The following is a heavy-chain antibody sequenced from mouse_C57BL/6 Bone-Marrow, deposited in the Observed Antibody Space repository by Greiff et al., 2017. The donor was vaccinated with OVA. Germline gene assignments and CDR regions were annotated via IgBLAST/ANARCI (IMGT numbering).Heavy chain of an antibody. D-gene: IGHD1-1*01. Sequence: VQLQQPGAELVKPGASVKLSCKASGYTFTSYWMQWVKQRPGQGLEWIGEIDPSDSYTNYNQKFKGKATLTVDTSSSTAYMQLSSLTSEDSAVYYCARTNYCGSSHWYFDVWGTGTTVTVSS. CDR3: ARTNYCGSSHWYFDV. CDR2: IDPSDSYT. V-gene: IGHV1-50*01. CDR1: GYTFTSYW. J-gene: IGHJ1*03.